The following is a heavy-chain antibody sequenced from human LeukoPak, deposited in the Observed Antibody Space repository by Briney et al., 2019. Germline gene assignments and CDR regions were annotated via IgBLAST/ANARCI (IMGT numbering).Heavy chain of an antibody. Sequence: GGSLRLSCAASGFTFSSYAMSWVRQAPGKGLEWVSATSGSGGSTYYADSVKGRFTISRDNSKNTLYLQMNSLRAEDTAVYYCAKVRRAAYYFDYWGQGTLVTVSS. CDR2: TSGSGGST. CDR3: AKVRRAAYYFDY. V-gene: IGHV3-23*01. D-gene: IGHD6-25*01. J-gene: IGHJ4*02. CDR1: GFTFSSYA.